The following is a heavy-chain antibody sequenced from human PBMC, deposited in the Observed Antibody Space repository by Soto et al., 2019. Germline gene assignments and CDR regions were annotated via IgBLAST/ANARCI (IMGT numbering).Heavy chain of an antibody. CDR1: GFTFSSYA. V-gene: IGHV3-23*01. D-gene: IGHD3-16*01. J-gene: IGHJ4*02. CDR3: VPRKGEPFT. CDR2: ISGSGVST. Sequence: GGSLRLSCATSGFTFSSYAMSCVCMSLGKGLEWVSSISGSGVSTYYADSVKGRFTISRDNSKNTLYLQMNSLRAEDTAVYYCVPRKGEPFTWGPGTLVTVSS.